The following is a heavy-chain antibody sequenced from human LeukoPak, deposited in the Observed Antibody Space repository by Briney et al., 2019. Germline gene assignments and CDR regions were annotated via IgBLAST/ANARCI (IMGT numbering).Heavy chain of an antibody. D-gene: IGHD3-10*01. CDR2: IRGYNGNT. J-gene: IGHJ6*03. CDR1: GYTFTSYG. V-gene: IGHV1-18*01. CDR3: ARGHGSYYYYMDV. Sequence: ASVKVSCKASGYTFTSYGISWVRQAPGQGLEWMGWIRGYNGNTKYAQKFQGRVTMTRDTSTSTAYMELSRLGSDDTAVYHCARGHGSYYYYMDVWGKGTTVTVSS.